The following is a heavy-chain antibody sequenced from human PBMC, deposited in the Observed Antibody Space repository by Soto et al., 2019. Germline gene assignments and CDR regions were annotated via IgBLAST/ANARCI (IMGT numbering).Heavy chain of an antibody. J-gene: IGHJ4*02. V-gene: IGHV4-59*01. D-gene: IGHD3-10*01. CDR2: IYYLGST. CDR3: ARDGYDGSGSPYPAY. Sequence: PSETLSLTCSVSGGSMSEYVWSWLRQSPGKGLEWIGYIYYLGSTDYNPSLKSRVTISVDTSKRQFSLRLTSVTAADTAVYYCARDGYDGSGSPYPAYWGPGTQVTVSS. CDR1: GGSMSEYV.